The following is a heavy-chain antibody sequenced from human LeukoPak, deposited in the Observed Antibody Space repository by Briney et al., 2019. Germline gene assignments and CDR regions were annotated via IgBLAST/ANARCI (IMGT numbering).Heavy chain of an antibody. J-gene: IGHJ4*02. Sequence: HPGGSLRLSCAASGFTFSSYWMHWVRQAPGKGLVWVSRINSDGSSTSYADSVKGRFTISRDNSKNTLYLQMNSLRAEDTAVYYCAKDPDYYDSSGLPDYWGQGTLVTVSS. V-gene: IGHV3-74*01. CDR3: AKDPDYYDSSGLPDY. CDR2: INSDGSST. D-gene: IGHD3-22*01. CDR1: GFTFSSYW.